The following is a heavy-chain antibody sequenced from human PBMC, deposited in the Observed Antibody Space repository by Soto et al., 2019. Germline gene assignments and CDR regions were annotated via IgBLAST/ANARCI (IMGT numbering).Heavy chain of an antibody. CDR2: ISYDGSNK. J-gene: IGHJ4*02. Sequence: GGSLRLSCAASGFTFSSYAMHWVRQAPGKGLEWVAVISYDGSNKYYADSVKGRFTISRDNSENTLYLQMNSLRAEDTAVYYCARDSRRLFTRYYFDYWGQGTLVTVSS. V-gene: IGHV3-30-3*01. CDR3: ARDSRRLFTRYYFDY. D-gene: IGHD3-22*01. CDR1: GFTFSSYA.